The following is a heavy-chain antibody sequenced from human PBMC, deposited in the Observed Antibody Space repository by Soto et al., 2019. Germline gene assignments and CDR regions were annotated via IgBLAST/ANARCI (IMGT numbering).Heavy chain of an antibody. D-gene: IGHD5-12*01. Sequence: GGSLRLSGVASGFTFDDYAMHWVRQVPGKGLEWVSVISWNSAYIGYADSVKGRFTISRDNAKNSVSLQMNSLRTEDTALYYCASTYSGYEDFDYWGQGTLVTVSS. CDR2: ISWNSAYI. CDR3: ASTYSGYEDFDY. V-gene: IGHV3-9*01. J-gene: IGHJ4*02. CDR1: GFTFDDYA.